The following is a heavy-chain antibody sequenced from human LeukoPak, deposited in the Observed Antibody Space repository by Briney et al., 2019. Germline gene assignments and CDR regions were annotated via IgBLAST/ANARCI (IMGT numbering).Heavy chain of an antibody. CDR2: INPNSGGT. CDR3: ARMNYDILTGYYLRVFDY. V-gene: IGHV1-2*02. D-gene: IGHD3-9*01. CDR1: GYTFTGYY. Sequence: GASVKVSCKASGYTFTGYYMHWVRQAPGQGLEWMGWINPNSGGTNYAQKLQGRVTMTTDTSTSTAYMELRSLRSDDTAVYYCARMNYDILTGYYLRVFDYWGQGTLVTVSS. J-gene: IGHJ4*02.